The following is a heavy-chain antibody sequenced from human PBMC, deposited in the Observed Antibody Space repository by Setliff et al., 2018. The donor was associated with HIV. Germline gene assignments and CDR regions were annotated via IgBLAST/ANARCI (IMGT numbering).Heavy chain of an antibody. V-gene: IGHV1-18*01. J-gene: IGHJ4*01. D-gene: IGHD6-19*01. CDR2: ISTYSGKT. Sequence: ASVKVSCKASGYNFITFGINWVRQAPGQGLEWMGRISTYSGKTDYAEKFQGRLTMTMDTSTRTVFMELRSLTLDDTSVYYCARGSAPNIVVAASLDVWGQGTLVTVSS. CDR3: ARGSAPNIVVAASLDV. CDR1: GYNFITFG.